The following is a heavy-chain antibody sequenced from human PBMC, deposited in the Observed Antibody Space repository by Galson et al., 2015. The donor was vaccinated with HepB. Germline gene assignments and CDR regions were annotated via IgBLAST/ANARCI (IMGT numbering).Heavy chain of an antibody. CDR2: INPSGGST. CDR1: GYTFTSYY. Sequence: SVKVSCKASGYTFTSYYMHWVRQAPGQGLEWMGIINPSGGSTSYAQKFQGRVTMTRDTSTSTVYMELSSLRSEDTAVYYCARDQGQYSSSLKNWFDPWGQGTLVTVSS. J-gene: IGHJ5*02. D-gene: IGHD6-6*01. CDR3: ARDQGQYSSSLKNWFDP. V-gene: IGHV1-46*01.